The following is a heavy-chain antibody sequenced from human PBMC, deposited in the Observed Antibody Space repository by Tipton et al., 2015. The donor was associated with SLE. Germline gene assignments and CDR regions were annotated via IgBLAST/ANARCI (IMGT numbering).Heavy chain of an antibody. V-gene: IGHV4-59*12. J-gene: IGHJ3*01. Sequence: TLSLTCTVSGGSIGPYYWHWIRQSPGKALEWIGYIYFDGNSNGIGNYNPSLKSRVTMSVDPSKMQFSLTLMSVTAADTAVYFCARIIAGHGDAFDVWGQGTMVTVSS. CDR2: IYFDGNS. CDR1: GGSIGPYY. CDR3: ARIIAGHGDAFDV.